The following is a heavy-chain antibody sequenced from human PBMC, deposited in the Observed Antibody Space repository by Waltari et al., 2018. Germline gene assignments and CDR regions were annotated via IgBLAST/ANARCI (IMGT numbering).Heavy chain of an antibody. Sequence: EVQLVESGGGLVQPGGSVRPSCAASGINVGNNYMSWVRQAPGKGLELISLIYSSGSTYYADSVKGRFTISRDNSKNTLYLQMNSLRSEDTAVYFCARDPPGVAAAGPGRGWGQGTLVTVSS. V-gene: IGHV3-66*02. CDR2: IYSSGST. D-gene: IGHD6-25*01. CDR1: GINVGNNY. J-gene: IGHJ4*02. CDR3: ARDPPGVAAAGPGRG.